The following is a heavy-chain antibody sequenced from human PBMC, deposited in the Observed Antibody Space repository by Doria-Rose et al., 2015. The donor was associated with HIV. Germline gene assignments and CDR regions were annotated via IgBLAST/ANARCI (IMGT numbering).Heavy chain of an antibody. J-gene: IGHJ4*02. Sequence: TLKESGPVLVKPTETLTLTCTVSGVSLSSPGMGVNWIRQPPGKALEWLANIFSDDERSYRTSLKSRLTISRCTSKSQVVLTMTDMDPVDTATYYCARIKSSRWYHKYYFDFWGQGTLVIVSA. CDR2: IFSDDER. D-gene: IGHD6-13*01. CDR1: GVSLSSPGMG. V-gene: IGHV2-26*01. CDR3: ARIKSSRWYHKYYFDF.